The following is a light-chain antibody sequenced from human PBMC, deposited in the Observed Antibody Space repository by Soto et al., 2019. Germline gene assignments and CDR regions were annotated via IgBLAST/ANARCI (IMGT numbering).Light chain of an antibody. CDR3: QHYNSSPPIT. CDR2: DAS. Sequence: EIVLTQSPATLSLSPGERATLSCRASESVNNFLAWYQQKPGQAPRLLIYDASNRATGVPARFSGSGSGTDFTLTISTLESEDFAVYYCQHYNSSPPITFGQGTRLEIK. CDR1: ESVNNF. J-gene: IGKJ5*01. V-gene: IGKV3-11*01.